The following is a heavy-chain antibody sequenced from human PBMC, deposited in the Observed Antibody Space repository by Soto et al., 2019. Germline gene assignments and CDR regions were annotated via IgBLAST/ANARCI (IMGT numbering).Heavy chain of an antibody. V-gene: IGHV3-23*01. CDR1: GFTFSSHG. J-gene: IGHJ4*02. CDR3: AKAAYYYGSGSYFPFDY. D-gene: IGHD3-10*01. Sequence: GGSLRLSXAASGFTFSSHGMSWVRQAPGKGLEWVSSISGSGGSTYYADSVKGRFTISRDNSKNTLYLQMNSLRVEDTAVYYCAKAAYYYGSGSYFPFDYWGQGTLVTVSS. CDR2: ISGSGGST.